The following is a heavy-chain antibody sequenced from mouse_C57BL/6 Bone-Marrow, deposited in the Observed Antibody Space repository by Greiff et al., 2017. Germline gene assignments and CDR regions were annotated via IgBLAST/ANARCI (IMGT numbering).Heavy chain of an antibody. CDR1: GFTFSDYG. CDR3: AWYYDYERNYALDY. D-gene: IGHD2-4*01. CDR2: ISSGSSTI. J-gene: IGHJ4*01. Sequence: EVQGVESGGGLVKPGGSLKLSCAASGFTFSDYGMHWVRQAPEKGLEWVAYISSGSSTIYYADTVEGRFTISRDNAKNTLFLQMTSLRSEDTAMYYCAWYYDYERNYALDYRGQGTSVTVAS. V-gene: IGHV5-17*01.